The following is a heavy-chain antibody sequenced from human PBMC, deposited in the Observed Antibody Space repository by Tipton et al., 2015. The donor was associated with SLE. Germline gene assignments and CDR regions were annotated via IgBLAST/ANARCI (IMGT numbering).Heavy chain of an antibody. CDR1: GGSINSNF. CDR3: AREQQLVLDY. D-gene: IGHD6-13*01. Sequence: GLVKPSETLSLTCTVSGGSINSNFWSWIRQSPGKGLEWIGYIYSGGSTKYNPSLKSRVTISVDTSKNQFSLKLSSVTAADTAVYYCAREQQLVLDYWGQGTLVTVSS. J-gene: IGHJ4*02. V-gene: IGHV4-59*12. CDR2: IYSGGST.